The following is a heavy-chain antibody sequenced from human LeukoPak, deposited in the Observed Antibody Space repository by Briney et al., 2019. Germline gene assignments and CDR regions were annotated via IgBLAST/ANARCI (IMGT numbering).Heavy chain of an antibody. V-gene: IGHV3-30*03. CDR1: GFIFSMFD. CDR3: ARDSSVVRYFDWSDYFDY. CDR2: ISSDGINK. J-gene: IGHJ4*02. Sequence: PGRSLKLSCAASGFIFSMFDMHWVRQAPGKGLEWLAVISSDGINKKYADSVKGRFTSSRENSKNTVHLQMNNLRPDDTAIYYCARDSSVVRYFDWSDYFDYWGQGTVVTVSS. D-gene: IGHD3-9*01.